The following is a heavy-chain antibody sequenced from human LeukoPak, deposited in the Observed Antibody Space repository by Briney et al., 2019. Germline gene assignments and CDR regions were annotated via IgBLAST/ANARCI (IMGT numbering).Heavy chain of an antibody. Sequence: GGSLRLSCAASGLTFTSYGMHWVRQAPGKGLEWVVVIWYDGSNKYYADSVKGRFTISRDNSKNTLYLQMNSLRAEDTAVYYCARDRTLYSSAPGGDYWGQGTLVTVSS. J-gene: IGHJ4*02. CDR3: ARDRTLYSSAPGGDY. CDR1: GLTFTSYG. D-gene: IGHD6-19*01. V-gene: IGHV3-33*01. CDR2: IWYDGSNK.